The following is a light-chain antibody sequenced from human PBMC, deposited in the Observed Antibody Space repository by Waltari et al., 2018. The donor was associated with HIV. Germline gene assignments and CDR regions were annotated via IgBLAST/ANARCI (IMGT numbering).Light chain of an antibody. Sequence: SYELTQPPSVSVSPGQTARNPCSGDALPKQYAYWYQQKPGQAPVLVIYKDTERPSGIPERFSGSSSGTTVTLTISGVQAEDEADYYCQSADSSGTVVFGGGTKLTVL. CDR2: KDT. CDR3: QSADSSGTVV. V-gene: IGLV3-25*03. CDR1: ALPKQY. J-gene: IGLJ2*01.